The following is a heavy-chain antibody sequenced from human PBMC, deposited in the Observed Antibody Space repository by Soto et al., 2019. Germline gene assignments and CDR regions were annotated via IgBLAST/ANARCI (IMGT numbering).Heavy chain of an antibody. V-gene: IGHV3-23*01. Sequence: GGSLRLSCAASGFTFSSYAMNWVRQAPGKGLEWVSAISGSGGSTYYADSVKGRFTISRDSSKNTLYLQMNSLRAEDTAVFYCAKGNSWSPALVLDIWGQGTMVTVSS. D-gene: IGHD1-7*01. CDR2: ISGSGGST. J-gene: IGHJ3*02. CDR1: GFTFSSYA. CDR3: AKGNSWSPALVLDI.